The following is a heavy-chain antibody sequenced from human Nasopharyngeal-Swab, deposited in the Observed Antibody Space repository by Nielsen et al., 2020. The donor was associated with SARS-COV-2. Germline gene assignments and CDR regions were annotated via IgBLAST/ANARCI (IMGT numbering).Heavy chain of an antibody. V-gene: IGHV4-59*01. CDR1: GGSISSYY. Sequence: SETLSLTCTVSGGSISSYYWSWIRQPPGKGLEWIGYIYYSGSTNYNPSLKRRVTISVDTSKNQFSLKLSSVTAADTAVYYCARGGLERSDAFDIWGQGTMVTVSS. CDR2: IYYSGST. CDR3: ARGGLERSDAFDI. D-gene: IGHD1-1*01. J-gene: IGHJ3*02.